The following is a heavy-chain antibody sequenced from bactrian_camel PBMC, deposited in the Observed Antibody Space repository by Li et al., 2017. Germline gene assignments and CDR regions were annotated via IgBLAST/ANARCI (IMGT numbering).Heavy chain of an antibody. CDR3: ARVRGVVAVGFVDY. D-gene: IGHD6*01. J-gene: IGHJ4*01. Sequence: VQLVESGGGLVQPGGSLTLSCAVAEFSFSSVYMSWVRQTPGKVLEWVSSISTDGSTTSYADSVKGRFTASRDNAQNTVYLQMNSLKPDDTAVYSCARVRGVVAVGFVDYWDQGTQVTVS. V-gene: IGHV3-2*01. CDR1: EFSFSSVY. CDR2: ISTDGSTT.